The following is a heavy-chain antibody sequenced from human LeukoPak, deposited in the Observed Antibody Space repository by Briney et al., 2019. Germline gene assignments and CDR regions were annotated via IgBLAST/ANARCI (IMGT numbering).Heavy chain of an antibody. V-gene: IGHV4-34*01. CDR3: ARGVSSGSYYNPFDS. J-gene: IGHJ4*02. CDR1: GGSFSGYY. Sequence: PSETLSLTCAVSGGSFSGYYWSWIRQPPGKRLEWIGEISHTESTTYNPSLKSRVTISVDKSKNQFSLKLKSLTAADTAIYYCARGVSSGSYYNPFDSWGQGTLVTVSS. CDR2: ISHTEST. D-gene: IGHD1-26*01.